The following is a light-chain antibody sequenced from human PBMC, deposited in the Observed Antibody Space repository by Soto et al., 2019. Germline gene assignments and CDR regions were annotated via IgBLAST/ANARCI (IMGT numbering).Light chain of an antibody. CDR1: SSDIGLYTF. J-gene: IGLJ2*01. CDR3: SSYGATSTL. V-gene: IGLV2-14*03. Sequence: QSALTQPASVSGSPGQSITIPCTGSSSDIGLYTFVSWYQQHPGKAPKLLIYDVSYRPSGISDRFSGSKSGNTASLTISGLQPEEGGDYYCSSYGATSTLFGGGTKLTVL. CDR2: DVS.